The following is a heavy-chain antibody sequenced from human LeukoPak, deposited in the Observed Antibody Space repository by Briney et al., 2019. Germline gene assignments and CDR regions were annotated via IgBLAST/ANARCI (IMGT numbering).Heavy chain of an antibody. D-gene: IGHD3-22*01. CDR3: ARGRYYFDSSGAFY. V-gene: IGHV4-34*01. Sequence: PSETLSLTCAVHGGSFSGYYWSWLRQPPGKGLEWIGEIMYDGSSNYHPSLKSRVSMSVDTSKNQFSLKMTSVTAADTAVYYRARGRYYFDSSGAFYWGQGTLVTVSS. J-gene: IGHJ4*02. CDR2: IMYDGSS. CDR1: GGSFSGYY.